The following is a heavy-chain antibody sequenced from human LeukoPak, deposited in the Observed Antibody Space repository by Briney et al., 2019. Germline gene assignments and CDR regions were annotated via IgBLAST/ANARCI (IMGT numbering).Heavy chain of an antibody. CDR3: ARETMTTVTLGDAFDI. CDR1: GFTFSSYS. Sequence: PGGSLRLSCAASGFTFSSYSMNWVRQAPGKGLEWVSSISSSSSYIYYADSVKGRFTISRDNAKNSLYLQMNSLRAEDTAVYYCARETMTTVTLGDAFDIWGQGTMVTVSS. V-gene: IGHV3-21*01. D-gene: IGHD4-11*01. J-gene: IGHJ3*02. CDR2: ISSSSSYI.